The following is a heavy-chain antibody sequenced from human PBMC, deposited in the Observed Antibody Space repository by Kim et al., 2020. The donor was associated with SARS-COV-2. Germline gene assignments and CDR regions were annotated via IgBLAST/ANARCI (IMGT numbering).Heavy chain of an antibody. Sequence: GGSLRLSCAASGFTFSSYAMSWVRQAPGKGLEWVSAISGSGGSTYYADSVKGRFTISRDNSKNTLYLQMNSLRAEDTAVYYCAKDLGDYDTWGLYYYYYYGMDVWGQGTTVTVSS. D-gene: IGHD4-17*01. V-gene: IGHV3-23*01. J-gene: IGHJ6*02. CDR2: ISGSGGST. CDR3: AKDLGDYDTWGLYYYYYYGMDV. CDR1: GFTFSSYA.